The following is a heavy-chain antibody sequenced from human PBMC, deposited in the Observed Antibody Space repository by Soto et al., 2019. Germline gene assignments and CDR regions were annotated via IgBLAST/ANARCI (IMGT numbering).Heavy chain of an antibody. J-gene: IGHJ4*02. CDR1: GFTFSVYA. Sequence: EVRLLVSGGGLVQPGGSLRLSCAASGFTFSVYAMSWVRQAPGKGLEWVSGISGSGDITHYADSVKGRFTVSSDKSQSMLYLQTNSLRADDTAIYSCAKALYGGFTYWGQGTVVTVSS. CDR3: AKALYGGFTY. V-gene: IGHV3-23*01. D-gene: IGHD3-10*01. CDR2: ISGSGDIT.